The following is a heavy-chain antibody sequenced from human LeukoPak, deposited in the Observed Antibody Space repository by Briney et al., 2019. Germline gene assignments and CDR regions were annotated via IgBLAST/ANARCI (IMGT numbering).Heavy chain of an antibody. CDR2: IYASGST. D-gene: IGHD3-22*01. V-gene: IGHV4-4*07. CDR3: ARDKYYYDSSGYYYFDY. Sequence: PSETLSLTCTVSGGSISSYYWSWIRQPAGKGLEWIGRIYASGSTNYNPSLKSRVTMSVDTSKNQFPLKLSSVTAADTAVYYCARDKYYYDSSGYYYFDYWGQGTLVTVSS. CDR1: GGSISSYY. J-gene: IGHJ4*02.